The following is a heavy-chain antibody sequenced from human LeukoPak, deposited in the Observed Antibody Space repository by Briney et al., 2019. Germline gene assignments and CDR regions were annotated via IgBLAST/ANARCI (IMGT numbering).Heavy chain of an antibody. J-gene: IGHJ3*02. Sequence: SVKVSCKASGGTFSSYAISWVRQAPGQGLEWMGGIIPIFGTANYAQKFQGRVTITADESTSTAYMELSSLRSEDTAVYYCARGTLGYCSGGSCSGVFDIWGQGTMVTVSS. CDR2: IIPIFGTA. CDR1: GGTFSSYA. CDR3: ARGTLGYCSGGSCSGVFDI. D-gene: IGHD2-15*01. V-gene: IGHV1-69*13.